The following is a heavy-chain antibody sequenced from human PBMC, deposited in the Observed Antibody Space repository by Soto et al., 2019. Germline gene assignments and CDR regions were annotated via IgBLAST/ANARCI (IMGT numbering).Heavy chain of an antibody. CDR1: GYTLTELS. V-gene: IGHV1-24*01. J-gene: IGHJ4*02. CDR3: ATAPNGYSYGYGSAVAGTLVFDY. Sequence: ASVKVSCKVSGYTLTELSMHWVRQAPGKGLEWMGGFDPEDGETIYAQKFQGRVTMTEDTSTDTAYMELSSLRSEDTAVYYCATAPNGYSYGYGSAVAGTLVFDYWGQGTLVTVSS. CDR2: FDPEDGET. D-gene: IGHD5-18*01.